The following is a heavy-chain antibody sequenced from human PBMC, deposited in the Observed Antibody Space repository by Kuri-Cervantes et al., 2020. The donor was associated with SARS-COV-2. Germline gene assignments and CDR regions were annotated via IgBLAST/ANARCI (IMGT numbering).Heavy chain of an antibody. Sequence: ASVKVSCKASGGTFSSYTISWVRQAPGQGLEWMGWISAYNGNTNYAQKLQGRVTMTTDTSTSTAYMELRSLRSDDTAVYYCARDSATRSGSEYDPFDMWGQGTMVTVSS. D-gene: IGHD1-26*01. CDR3: ARDSATRSGSEYDPFDM. CDR1: GGTFSSYT. CDR2: ISAYNGNT. J-gene: IGHJ3*02. V-gene: IGHV1-18*01.